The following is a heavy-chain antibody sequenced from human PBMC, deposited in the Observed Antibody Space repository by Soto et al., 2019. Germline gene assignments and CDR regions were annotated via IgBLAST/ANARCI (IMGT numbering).Heavy chain of an antibody. CDR2: VNSDVSST. J-gene: IGHJ3*02. CDR1: GFTFSSYW. CDR3: AREGNYGNHHDGFDI. D-gene: IGHD1-7*01. V-gene: IGHV3-74*01. Sequence: EVQLVESGGGLVQPGGSLRLSCAASGFTFSSYWMHWVRQAPGKGLVWVSRVNSDVSSTNYADSVKGRFTISRDNVKDKLYLQMNRLRAEDTAVYYCAREGNYGNHHDGFDIWGQGTMVTVSS.